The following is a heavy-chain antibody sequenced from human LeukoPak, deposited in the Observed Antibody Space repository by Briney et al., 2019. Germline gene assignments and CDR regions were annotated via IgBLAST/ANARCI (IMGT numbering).Heavy chain of an antibody. CDR3: ARGELIFDY. CDR2: IYYSGST. Sequence: PSETLSLTCTVSGCSISSYYWGWIRQPPGKGLEWIGYIYYSGSTNYNPPLKSRVTISVDTSKNQFSLRLSSVTAADTAVYYCARGELIFDYWGQGTLVTVSS. CDR1: GCSISSYY. D-gene: IGHD1-26*01. J-gene: IGHJ4*02. V-gene: IGHV4-59*12.